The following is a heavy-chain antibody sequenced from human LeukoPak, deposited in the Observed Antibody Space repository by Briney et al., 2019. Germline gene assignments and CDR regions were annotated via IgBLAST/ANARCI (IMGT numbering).Heavy chain of an antibody. Sequence: PSETLSLTCTVSGGSISSSSYYWGWLRQPPGKGLEWIGSIYYSGSTYYNPSLKSRATISVDTSKNQFSLKLSSVTAADTAVYYCARLGSSSWYVGYWGQGTLVTVSS. D-gene: IGHD6-13*01. V-gene: IGHV4-39*01. J-gene: IGHJ4*02. CDR1: GGSISSSSYY. CDR2: IYYSGST. CDR3: ARLGSSSWYVGY.